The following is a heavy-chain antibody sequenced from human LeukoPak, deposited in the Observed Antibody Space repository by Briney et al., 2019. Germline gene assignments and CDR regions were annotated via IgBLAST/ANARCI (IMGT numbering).Heavy chain of an antibody. D-gene: IGHD3-22*01. J-gene: IGHJ4*02. V-gene: IGHV3-23*01. CDR3: AKDHDSSDYYSVGLYYFDY. Sequence: PGGSLRLSCAASGFTFSSYGMHWVRQAPGKGLEWVSGISGGGGSTYYADSVKGRFTISRDNSKNTLYLQMNSLRDEDTAVYYCAKDHDSSDYYSVGLYYFDYWGQGTLVTVSS. CDR1: GFTFSSYG. CDR2: ISGGGGST.